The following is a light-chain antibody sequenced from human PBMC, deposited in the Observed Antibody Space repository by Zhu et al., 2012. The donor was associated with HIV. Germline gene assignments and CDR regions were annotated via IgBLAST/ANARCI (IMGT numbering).Light chain of an antibody. Sequence: IVLTQSPGTLSVSPGEGATLSCRASQSVSSSHLAWYQQKPGQGPRLLIYGGSSRATDIPDRFSGSGSGTDFTLTISRLEPEDFALYHCQQYDSSPWTFGQGTKVEIK. CDR3: QQYDSSPWT. CDR1: QSVSSSH. V-gene: IGKV3-20*01. J-gene: IGKJ1*01. CDR2: GGS.